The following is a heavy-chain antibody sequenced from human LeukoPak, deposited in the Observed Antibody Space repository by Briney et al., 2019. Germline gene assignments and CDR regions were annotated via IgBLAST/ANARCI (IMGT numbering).Heavy chain of an antibody. V-gene: IGHV3-30*04. D-gene: IGHD2-2*01. J-gene: IGHJ6*03. Sequence: SCEASGGTFSSYAISWVRQAPGKGLEWVAVISYDGSNKYYADSVKGRFTISRDNSKNTLYLQMNSLRAEDTAVYYCAKDVWDIVVVPAATPRYYYYYYMDVWGKGTTVTVSS. CDR1: GGTFSSYA. CDR2: ISYDGSNK. CDR3: AKDVWDIVVVPAATPRYYYYYYMDV.